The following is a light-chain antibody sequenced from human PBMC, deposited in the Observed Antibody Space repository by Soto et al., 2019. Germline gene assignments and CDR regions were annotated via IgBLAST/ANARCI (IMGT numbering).Light chain of an antibody. Sequence: QSALTQPASLSGSPGQSITISCTGTSSDIGAYDYVSWFQQHPGKAPKLMISEVNNRPSGVSNRFSGSKSGNTAYLTISGLQVDDYAEYLCFSFTTICTHVFVTGTNVTVL. V-gene: IGLV2-14*01. CDR2: EVN. J-gene: IGLJ1*01. CDR1: SSDIGAYDY. CDR3: FSFTTICTHV.